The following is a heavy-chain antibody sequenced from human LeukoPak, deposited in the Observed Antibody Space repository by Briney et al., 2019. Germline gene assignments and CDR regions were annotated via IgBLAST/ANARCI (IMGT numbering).Heavy chain of an antibody. CDR2: IRYDGSDP. CDR3: ASEDNTGSSAY. J-gene: IGHJ4*02. D-gene: IGHD3-22*01. CDR1: GLVFSDYG. V-gene: IGHV3-30*02. Sequence: GGSLRLSCATSGLVFSDYGIHWVRQAPGKGLEWVAFIRYDGSDPNYPDSVKGRFTISRDNAKNSLYLQMSSLRGDDTALYYCASEDNTGSSAYWGQGTLVTVSS.